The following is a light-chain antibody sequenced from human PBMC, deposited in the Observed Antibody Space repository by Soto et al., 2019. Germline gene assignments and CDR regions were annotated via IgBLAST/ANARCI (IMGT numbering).Light chain of an antibody. J-gene: IGKJ4*01. CDR1: QTVNNY. CDR2: DVS. Sequence: EFVLTQSPATLSLSPGERATLSCRASQTVNNYLAWYQQKPGQAPRLLIYDVSNRATGIPDRFSGSGSGTGFTLTISSLEPEDFAVYYCQQRSNWPPALTFGGGTKVEIK. CDR3: QQRSNWPPALT. V-gene: IGKV3-11*01.